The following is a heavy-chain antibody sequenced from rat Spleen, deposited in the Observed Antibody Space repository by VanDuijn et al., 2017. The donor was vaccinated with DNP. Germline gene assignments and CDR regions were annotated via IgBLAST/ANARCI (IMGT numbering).Heavy chain of an antibody. CDR1: GFSLTRYG. CDR3: ASTLVNYGTYGYYAMDA. V-gene: IGHV2S12*01. Sequence: QVQLKESGPGLVQPSQTLSLTCTVSGFSLTRYGVSWVRQPPGKGLEWIAAMSIGGSSYFNSALKSRLSISRDTSKSQVFLKMNSLQTEDTATYYCASTLVNYGTYGYYAMDAWGQGTSVTVSS. D-gene: IGHD1-3*01. CDR2: MSIGGSS. J-gene: IGHJ4*01.